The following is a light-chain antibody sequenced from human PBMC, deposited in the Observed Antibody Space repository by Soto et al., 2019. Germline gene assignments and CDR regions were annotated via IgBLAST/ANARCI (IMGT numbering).Light chain of an antibody. Sequence: IHLTQSPSSLSASVGDRVTITCRASQGISRSLAWYQQKPGKAPKFLIYDASSLQSGVPLRFSGSGSGTDFTLTITSLQPEDFATYSCQQFNSYPFTFGGGTKV. CDR2: DAS. CDR1: QGISRS. V-gene: IGKV1-13*02. CDR3: QQFNSYPFT. J-gene: IGKJ4*01.